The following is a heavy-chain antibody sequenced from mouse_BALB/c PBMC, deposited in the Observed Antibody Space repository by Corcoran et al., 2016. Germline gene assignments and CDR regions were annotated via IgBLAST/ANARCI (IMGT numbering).Heavy chain of an antibody. CDR2: INPNNGCT. D-gene: IGHD2-1*01. J-gene: IGHJ2*01. V-gene: IGHV1-18*01. Sequence: EVLLQQSGPELVKPGASVKIPCKASGYTFTDYNMDWVKQSHGKSLEWIGDINPNNGCTIYNQKFKGKATLTVDKSSSTAYMELRSLTSEDTAVYYCARKDGNYPYYFDYWGQGTTLTVSS. CDR3: ARKDGNYPYYFDY. CDR1: GYTFTDYN.